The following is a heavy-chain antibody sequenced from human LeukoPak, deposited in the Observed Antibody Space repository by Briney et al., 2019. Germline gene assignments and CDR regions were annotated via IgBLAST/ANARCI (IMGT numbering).Heavy chain of an antibody. CDR1: GYTFTSYA. Sequence: ASVNVSCKASGYTFTSYAMHWVRQAPGQRLEWMGWINAGNGNTKYSQKFQGRVTITRDTSASTAYMELSSLRSEDTAVYYCARDRGQLATLKYFQHWGQGTLVTVSS. CDR3: ARDRGQLATLKYFQH. V-gene: IGHV1-3*01. J-gene: IGHJ1*01. CDR2: INAGNGNT. D-gene: IGHD6-6*01.